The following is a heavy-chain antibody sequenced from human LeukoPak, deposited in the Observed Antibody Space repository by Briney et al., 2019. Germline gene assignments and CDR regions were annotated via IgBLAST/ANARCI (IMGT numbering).Heavy chain of an antibody. Sequence: SETLSLTCTVSGGSISSVDYYWSWIRQYPGKGLEWIGYINYRGSAYYNPSLKSRATISADTSKNQFSLKLTSMTAADTAVYHCARGGEGYNYVYWGQGTLVTVSS. CDR2: INYRGSA. V-gene: IGHV4-30-4*08. J-gene: IGHJ4*02. CDR3: ARGGEGYNYVY. CDR1: GGSISSVDYY. D-gene: IGHD5-24*01.